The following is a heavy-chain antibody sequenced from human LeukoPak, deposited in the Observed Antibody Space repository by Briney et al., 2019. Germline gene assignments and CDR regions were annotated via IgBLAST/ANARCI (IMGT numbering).Heavy chain of an antibody. CDR2: INSNSGET. Sequence: ASVKVSCKASGYPFSGHYMHWVRQAPGQGLEWMGWINSNSGETHYSEKFQGRVTMTRDTSISTAYMELSSLRSDDTAVYYCARVGASYYDFWSGYFWGQGTLVTVSS. CDR3: ARVGASYYDFWSGYF. J-gene: IGHJ4*02. CDR1: GYPFSGHY. V-gene: IGHV1-2*02. D-gene: IGHD3-3*01.